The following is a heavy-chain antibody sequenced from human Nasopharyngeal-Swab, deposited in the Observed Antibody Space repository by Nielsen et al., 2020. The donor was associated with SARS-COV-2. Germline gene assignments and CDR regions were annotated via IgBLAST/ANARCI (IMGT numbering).Heavy chain of an antibody. Sequence: VRQMPGKGLEWMGIINPSGGSTSYAQKFQGRVTMTRDTSTSTVYMELSSLRSEDTAVYYCAKGKVVVVITPLGYWGQGTLVTVSS. CDR3: AKGKVVVVITPLGY. V-gene: IGHV1-46*01. CDR2: INPSGGST. D-gene: IGHD3-22*01. J-gene: IGHJ4*02.